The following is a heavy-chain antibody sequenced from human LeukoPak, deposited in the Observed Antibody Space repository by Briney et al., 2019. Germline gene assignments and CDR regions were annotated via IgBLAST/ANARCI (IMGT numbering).Heavy chain of an antibody. CDR3: ARAVRGNDRVDFDY. Sequence: PSETLSLTCTVSGGSISSGDYYWSWIRQPPGKGLEWIGEINHSGSTNYNPSLKSRVTISVDTSKNQFSLKLSSVTAADTAVYYCARAVRGNDRVDFDYWGQGTLVTVSS. V-gene: IGHV4-39*07. D-gene: IGHD4-23*01. CDR1: GGSISSGDYY. CDR2: INHSGST. J-gene: IGHJ4*02.